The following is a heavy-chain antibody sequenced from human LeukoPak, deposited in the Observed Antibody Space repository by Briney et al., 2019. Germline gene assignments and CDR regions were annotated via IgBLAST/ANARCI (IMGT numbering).Heavy chain of an antibody. D-gene: IGHD4-23*01. V-gene: IGHV3-21*01. J-gene: IGHJ5*02. Sequence: GGSLRLSCAASGFTFSSYSMNWVRQAPGKGLEWVSSISSSSYIYYADSVKGRFTISRDNAKNSLYLQMNSLRAEDTAVYYCARDPATTVVTTNWFDPWGQGTLVTVSS. CDR3: ARDPATTVVTTNWFDP. CDR2: ISSSSYI. CDR1: GFTFSSYS.